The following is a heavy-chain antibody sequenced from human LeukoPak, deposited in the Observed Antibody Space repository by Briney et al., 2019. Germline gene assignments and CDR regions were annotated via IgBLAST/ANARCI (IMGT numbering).Heavy chain of an antibody. CDR1: GFTFSSYG. V-gene: IGHV3-30*02. D-gene: IGHD6-19*01. CDR2: IRYDGSNK. Sequence: PGGSLRLSCAASGFTFSSYGMHWVRQAPGKGLEWVAFIRYDGSNKYYADSVKGRFTISRDNSKNTLYLQMKSLRAEDTAVYYCARAPVAGTVFDIWGQGTMVTVSS. J-gene: IGHJ3*02. CDR3: ARAPVAGTVFDI.